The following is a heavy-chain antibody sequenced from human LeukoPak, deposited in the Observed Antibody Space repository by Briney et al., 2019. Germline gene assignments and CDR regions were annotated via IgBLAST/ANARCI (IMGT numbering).Heavy chain of an antibody. V-gene: IGHV5-51*01. J-gene: IGHJ4*02. CDR2: VYPGDSDT. Sequence: GEPLKISCKASGYSFTSYWIAWVRQMPGKGREWIGIVYPGDSDTRYSPSFQGQLTISAAKSISTAYLQWSSLKASDTAMYYCSRLDIVATLAPHYWGQGALVTVSS. CDR3: SRLDIVATLAPHY. CDR1: GYSFTSYW. D-gene: IGHD5-12*01.